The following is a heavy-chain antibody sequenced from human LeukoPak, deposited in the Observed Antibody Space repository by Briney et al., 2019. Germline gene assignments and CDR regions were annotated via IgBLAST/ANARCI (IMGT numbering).Heavy chain of an antibody. Sequence: SETLSLTCTVSGGSISSYYWSLIRQPPGKGLEWIGYIYYSGSTNYNPSLKSRVTISVDTSKNQFSLKLSPVTAADTAVYYCARGGIITTFAFDIWGQGTMVTVSS. D-gene: IGHD3-22*01. CDR2: IYYSGST. CDR3: ARGGIITTFAFDI. CDR1: GGSISSYY. J-gene: IGHJ3*02. V-gene: IGHV4-59*01.